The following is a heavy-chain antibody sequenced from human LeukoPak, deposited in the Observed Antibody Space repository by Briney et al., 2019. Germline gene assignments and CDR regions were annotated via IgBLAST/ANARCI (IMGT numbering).Heavy chain of an antibody. D-gene: IGHD6-13*01. CDR2: IYTSGST. CDR1: GGSISSYY. CDR3: ARVNTGYSRSPHRYYFDY. Sequence: SETLSLTCTVSGGSISSYYWSWIRQPAGKGLEWIGRIYTSGSTNYNPSLKSRVTMSVDTSKNQFSLKLSSVTAADTAVYYCARVNTGYSRSPHRYYFDYWGQGTLVTVSS. J-gene: IGHJ4*02. V-gene: IGHV4-4*07.